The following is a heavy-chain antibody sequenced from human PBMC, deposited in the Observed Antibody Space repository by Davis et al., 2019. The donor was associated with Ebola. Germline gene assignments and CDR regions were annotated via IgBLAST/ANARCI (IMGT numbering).Heavy chain of an antibody. CDR2: ISYDGSNK. J-gene: IGHJ4*02. V-gene: IGHV3-30*18. Sequence: GGSLRLSCAASGFTFSSYGMHWVRQAPGKWLEWVAVISYDGSNKYYADSVKGRFTISRDNSKNTLYLQMNSLRAEDTAVYYCAKDGLGDYGSMFGGGFDYWGQGTLVTVSS. CDR3: AKDGLGDYGSMFGGGFDY. CDR1: GFTFSSYG. D-gene: IGHD3-10*02.